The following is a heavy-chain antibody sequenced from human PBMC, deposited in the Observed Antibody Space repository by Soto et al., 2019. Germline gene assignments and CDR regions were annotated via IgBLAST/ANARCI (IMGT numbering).Heavy chain of an antibody. CDR1: GFTFNNNW. CDR2: INSDGKTT. D-gene: IGHD3-10*01. V-gene: IGHV3-74*01. CDR3: TRGGATGAGNYHFEN. Sequence: EVQLVESGGGLVQPGGSLRLSCAASGFTFNNNWMHWVRQAPGKGLVWISRINSDGKTTTYADFVKGRFIISRDNAKNTVYLQVNSLGGEDTAVYYCTRGGATGAGNYHFENWGQGTLVTVSS. J-gene: IGHJ4*02.